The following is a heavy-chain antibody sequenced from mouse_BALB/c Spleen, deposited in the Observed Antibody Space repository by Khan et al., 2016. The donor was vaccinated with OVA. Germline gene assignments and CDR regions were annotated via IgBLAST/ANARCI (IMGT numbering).Heavy chain of an antibody. CDR2: IYPGSGNT. Sequence: QVQLQQSGPELVKPGASVKISCKASGFTFADYYLNWVKQKPGQGLEWIGWIYPGSGNTKYNEKFMGKATLTVDTSSSTAYMQLSRLASEDTAVYFCARGGYYDNSLFDYWGQGTTLTVSS. CDR3: ARGGYYDNSLFDY. D-gene: IGHD1-1*01. J-gene: IGHJ2*01. CDR1: GFTFADYY. V-gene: IGHV1-84*02.